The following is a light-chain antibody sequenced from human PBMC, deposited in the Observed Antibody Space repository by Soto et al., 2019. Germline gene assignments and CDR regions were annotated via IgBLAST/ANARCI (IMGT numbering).Light chain of an antibody. V-gene: IGKV1-5*01. Sequence: DIQMTQSPSTLSXSVXXXXTXXFRASQSISSWLAWYQQKPGKAPKLLIYDASSLESGVPSRFSGSGSGTEFTLTISSLQPDDFATYYCQQYNSYWTFGQGTKVDIK. J-gene: IGKJ1*01. CDR1: QSISSW. CDR2: DAS. CDR3: QQYNSYWT.